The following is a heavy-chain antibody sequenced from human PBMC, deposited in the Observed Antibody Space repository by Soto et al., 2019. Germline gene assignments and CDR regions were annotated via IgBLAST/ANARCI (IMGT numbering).Heavy chain of an antibody. J-gene: IGHJ6*02. D-gene: IGHD2-15*01. CDR1: GYTFTSYG. V-gene: IGHV1-18*01. CDR2: ISAYNGNT. Sequence: GASVKVSCKASGYTFTSYGISWVRQAPGQGLEWMGWISAYNGNTNYAQKLQGRVTMTTDTSTSTAYMELSSLRSDDTAVYYCASGYCSGGICYSWDYHRYVMDVWGQGTTDIVS. CDR3: ASGYCSGGICYSWDYHRYVMDV.